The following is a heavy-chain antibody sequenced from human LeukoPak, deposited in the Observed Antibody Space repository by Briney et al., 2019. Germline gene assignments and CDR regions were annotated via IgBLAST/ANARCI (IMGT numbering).Heavy chain of an antibody. CDR2: IYYSGST. Sequence: SETLSLTCTVSGGSISSSYWSWIRQAPGKGLEWIGYIYYSGSTSYNPSLKSRVTISVDTSKNQFSLELTSVTAADTAVYYCARHASRYDSSGYYYFDYWGQGTLVTVSP. D-gene: IGHD3-22*01. CDR1: GGSISSSY. CDR3: ARHASRYDSSGYYYFDY. J-gene: IGHJ4*02. V-gene: IGHV4-59*08.